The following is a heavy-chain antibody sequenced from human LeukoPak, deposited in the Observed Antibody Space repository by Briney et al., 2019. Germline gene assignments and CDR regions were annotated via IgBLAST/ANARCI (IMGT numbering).Heavy chain of an antibody. J-gene: IGHJ4*02. Sequence: SETLSLTCTVSGGSISSGGYYWSWIRQHPGEGLEWIGYIYYSGSTYYNPSLKSRVTISVDTSKNQFSLKLSSVTAADTAVYYCARERPGGDSSGYYSYYFDYWGQGTLVTVSS. CDR3: ARERPGGDSSGYYSYYFDY. V-gene: IGHV4-31*03. CDR1: GGSISSGGYY. CDR2: IYYSGST. D-gene: IGHD3-22*01.